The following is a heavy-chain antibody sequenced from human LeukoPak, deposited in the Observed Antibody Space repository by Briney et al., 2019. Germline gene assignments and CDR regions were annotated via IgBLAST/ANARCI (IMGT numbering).Heavy chain of an antibody. CDR3: ARVVYYDTSGYPTAFDY. CDR1: GGTFSSSA. Sequence: GSSVKVSCKTSGGTFSSSAITWVRQAPGQGLEWMGRIIPVLNITTSAQKFQGSVTITADTSTSTVYMELSSLRSDDTAVYYCARVVYYDTSGYPTAFDYWGQGTLVTVSS. J-gene: IGHJ4*02. CDR2: IIPVLNIT. D-gene: IGHD3-22*01. V-gene: IGHV1-69*04.